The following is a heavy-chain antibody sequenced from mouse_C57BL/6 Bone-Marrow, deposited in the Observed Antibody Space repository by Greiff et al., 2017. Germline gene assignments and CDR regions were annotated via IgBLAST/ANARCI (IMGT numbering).Heavy chain of an antibody. CDR3: ASGITTVVDWYFDV. V-gene: IGHV3-1*01. Sequence: DVKLQESGPGMVKPSQSLSLTCTVTGYSITSGYDWHWIRHFPGNKLEWMGYISYSGSTNYNPSLKSRISITHDTSKNHFFLKLNSVTTEDTATYYCASGITTVVDWYFDVWGTGTTVTVSS. D-gene: IGHD1-1*01. CDR2: ISYSGST. CDR1: GYSITSGYD. J-gene: IGHJ1*03.